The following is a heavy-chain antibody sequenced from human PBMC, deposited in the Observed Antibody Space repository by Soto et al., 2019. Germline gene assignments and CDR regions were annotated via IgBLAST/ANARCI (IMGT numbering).Heavy chain of an antibody. J-gene: IGHJ4*02. CDR3: AKMGGAVVVVVAATNYYFDY. Sequence: EVQLLESGGGLVQPGGSLRLSCAASGFTFSSYAMSWVRQAPGKGLEWVSAISGSGGSTYYADSVKGRFTISRDNSKNTLYLQMNSLRAEDTAVYYCAKMGGAVVVVVAATNYYFDYWGQGTLVTVSS. D-gene: IGHD2-15*01. CDR1: GFTFSSYA. V-gene: IGHV3-23*01. CDR2: ISGSGGST.